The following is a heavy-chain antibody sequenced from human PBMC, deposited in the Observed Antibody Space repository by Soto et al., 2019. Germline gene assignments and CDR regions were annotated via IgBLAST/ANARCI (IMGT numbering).Heavy chain of an antibody. J-gene: IGHJ4*02. CDR3: ARGPNYPPYYYDSSGGFDY. D-gene: IGHD3-22*01. CDR1: GFTFSSYA. V-gene: IGHV3-30-3*01. Sequence: LRLSCAASGFTFSSYAMHWVRQAPGKGLEWVAVISYDGSNKYYADSVKGRFTISRDNSKNTLYLQMNSLRAEDTAVYYCARGPNYPPYYYDSSGGFDYWGQGTLVTVS. CDR2: ISYDGSNK.